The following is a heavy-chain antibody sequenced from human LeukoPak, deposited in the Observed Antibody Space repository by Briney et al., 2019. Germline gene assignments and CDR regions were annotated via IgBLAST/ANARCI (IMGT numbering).Heavy chain of an antibody. CDR1: GGSLSSSTYY. Sequence: SETLSLTCTVSGGSLSSSTYYWGWIRQPPGKGLEWIGSLAYGGNTYYNPSLKSRITMSVDTTQNQFSLKLSSVTAADTAVYYCATIVVVPAATGRAGWFDPWGQGTLVTVSS. V-gene: IGHV4-39*07. CDR3: ATIVVVPAATGRAGWFDP. J-gene: IGHJ5*02. CDR2: LAYGGNT. D-gene: IGHD2-2*01.